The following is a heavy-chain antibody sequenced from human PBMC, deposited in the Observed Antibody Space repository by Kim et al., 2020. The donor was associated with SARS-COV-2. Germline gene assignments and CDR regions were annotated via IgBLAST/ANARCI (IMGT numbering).Heavy chain of an antibody. J-gene: IGHJ5*02. D-gene: IGHD3-9*01. Sequence: ASVKVSGKASGYTFTSYAMNWVRQAHGQGLEWMGWINTNTGNPTYAQGFTGRFVFSLDTSVSTAYLQISSLKAEDTAVYYCARDPGGKYYDILTGYRNWFDPWGQGTLVPVSS. CDR2: INTNTGNP. CDR3: ARDPGGKYYDILTGYRNWFDP. CDR1: GYTFTSYA. V-gene: IGHV7-4-1*02.